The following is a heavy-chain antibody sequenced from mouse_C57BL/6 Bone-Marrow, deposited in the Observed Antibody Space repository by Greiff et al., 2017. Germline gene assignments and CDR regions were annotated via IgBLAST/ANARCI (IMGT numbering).Heavy chain of an antibody. D-gene: IGHD4-1*01. V-gene: IGHV5-6*01. Sequence: EVNLVESGGDLVKPGGSLKLSCAASGFTFSSYGMSWVRQTPDKRLEWVATISSGGSYTYYPDSVKGRFTISRDNAKNTLYLQMSSLKSEDTAMYYCARHTGPVYFDYWGQGTTLTVSS. J-gene: IGHJ2*01. CDR1: GFTFSSYG. CDR3: ARHTGPVYFDY. CDR2: ISSGGSYT.